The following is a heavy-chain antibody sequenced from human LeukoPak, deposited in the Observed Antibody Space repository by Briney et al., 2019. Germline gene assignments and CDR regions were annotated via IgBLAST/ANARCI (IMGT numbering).Heavy chain of an antibody. CDR3: ARGSRGGSGSYYNTHFDY. D-gene: IGHD3-10*01. CDR2: ISSSSSYI. Sequence: PGGSLRLSCAASGFTFSSYSMNWVRQAPGKGLEWVSSISSSSSYIYYADSVKGRFTISRDNAKNSLYLQMNSLRAEDTAVYYCARGSRGGSGSYYNTHFDYWGQGTLVTVSS. CDR1: GFTFSSYS. V-gene: IGHV3-21*01. J-gene: IGHJ4*02.